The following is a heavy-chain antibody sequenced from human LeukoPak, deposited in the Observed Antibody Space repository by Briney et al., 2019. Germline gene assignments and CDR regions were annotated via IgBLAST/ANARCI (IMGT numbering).Heavy chain of an antibody. Sequence: GGSLRLSCAASGFTFSSYWMHWVRQAPGKGLVWVSRINSDGSSTSYADPVKGRFTISRDNAKNTLYLQMNSLRAEDTAVYYCARVAPTYCGGDCYPDWGQGTLVTVSS. CDR1: GFTFSSYW. V-gene: IGHV3-74*01. CDR2: INSDGSST. CDR3: ARVAPTYCGGDCYPD. J-gene: IGHJ4*02. D-gene: IGHD2-21*02.